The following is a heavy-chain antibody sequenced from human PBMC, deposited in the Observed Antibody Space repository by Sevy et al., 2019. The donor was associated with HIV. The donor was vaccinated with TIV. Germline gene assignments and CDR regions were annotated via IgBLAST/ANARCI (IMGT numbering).Heavy chain of an antibody. CDR1: GYTFTSYG. CDR3: ARFGAGVRGVIISDDAFDI. Sequence: ASVKVSCKASGYTFTSYGISWVRQAPGQGLEWMGWISAYNGNTNYAQKLQGRVTMTTDTSTSTAYMELRSLRSDDTAVYYCARFGAGVRGVIISDDAFDIWGQGTMVTVSS. J-gene: IGHJ3*02. D-gene: IGHD3-10*01. CDR2: ISAYNGNT. V-gene: IGHV1-18*04.